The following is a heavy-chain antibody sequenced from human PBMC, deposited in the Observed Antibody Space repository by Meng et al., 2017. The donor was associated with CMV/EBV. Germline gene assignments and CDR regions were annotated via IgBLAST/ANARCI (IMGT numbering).Heavy chain of an antibody. CDR2: IYTSGST. D-gene: IGHD4-17*01. J-gene: IGHJ4*02. Sequence: GQFQSPGPASGKPPDTLPLTSTCSCGSISSDYWCWIRQPAGKGLARIGRIYTSGSTNYNPSLKRRVTMSVDTSKNQFSLKLSSVTAADTAVYYCARGPEVDYGDYVGLDYWGQGTLVTVSS. V-gene: IGHV4-4*07. CDR3: ARGPEVDYGDYVGLDY. CDR1: CGSISSDY.